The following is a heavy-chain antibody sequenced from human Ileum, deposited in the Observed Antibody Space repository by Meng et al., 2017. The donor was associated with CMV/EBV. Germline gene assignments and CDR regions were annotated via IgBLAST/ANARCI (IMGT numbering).Heavy chain of an antibody. CDR3: ARGSQVVAGIEDHYLDY. CDR2: IIPRVGIP. V-gene: IGHV1-46*01. CDR1: GYTFTGYY. Sequence: ASVKVSCKASGYTFTGYYMHWVRQAPGQGLEWMGRIIPRVGIPNYIPKFQGKITISADKSTNTAYLEVTSLTSEDTAMYYCARGSQVVAGIEDHYLDYWGQGSLVTVSS. J-gene: IGHJ4*02. D-gene: IGHD6-19*01.